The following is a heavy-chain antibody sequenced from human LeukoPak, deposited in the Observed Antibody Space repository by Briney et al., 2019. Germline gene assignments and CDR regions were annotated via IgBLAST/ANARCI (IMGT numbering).Heavy chain of an antibody. Sequence: SETLSLTCTVSGGSISSSSYYWGWIRQPPGKGLEWIGSIDHRGSTYYNPSLKSRVTVSADTSKNQFSLNLRSVTAADTAVYYCARLRPTNYYDSSGYLTYWGQGTLVTVSS. CDR3: ARLRPTNYYDSSGYLTY. CDR1: GGSISSSSYY. J-gene: IGHJ4*02. D-gene: IGHD3-22*01. CDR2: IDHRGST. V-gene: IGHV4-39*07.